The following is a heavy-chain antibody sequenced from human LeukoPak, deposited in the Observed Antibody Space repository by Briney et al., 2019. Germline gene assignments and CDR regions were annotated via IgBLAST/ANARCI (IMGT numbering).Heavy chain of an antibody. CDR2: ISYDGSNK. J-gene: IGHJ4*02. CDR3: ARARFGYNRGPFDY. V-gene: IGHV3-30-3*01. Sequence: PGGSLRLSCAASGFTFSNYAMHWVRQASGKGLEWVAFISYDGSNKHYADFVQGRFTISRDNSKNTLYLQMNSLRPEDTAVYYCARARFGYNRGPFDYWGQGILVTVSS. CDR1: GFTFSNYA. D-gene: IGHD5-24*01.